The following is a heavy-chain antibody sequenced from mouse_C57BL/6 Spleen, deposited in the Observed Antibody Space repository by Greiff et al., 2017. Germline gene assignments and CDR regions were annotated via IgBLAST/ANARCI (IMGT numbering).Heavy chain of an antibody. J-gene: IGHJ4*01. CDR3: ARVGNYVGVYYAMDY. CDR1: GYSITSGYY. D-gene: IGHD2-1*01. V-gene: IGHV3-6*01. CDR2: ISYDGSN. Sequence: ESGPGLVKPSQSLSLTCSVTGYSITSGYYWNWIRQFPGNKLEWMGYISYDGSNNYNPSLKNRISITRDTSKNQFFLKLNSVTTEDTATYYCARVGNYVGVYYAMDYWGQGTSVTVSS.